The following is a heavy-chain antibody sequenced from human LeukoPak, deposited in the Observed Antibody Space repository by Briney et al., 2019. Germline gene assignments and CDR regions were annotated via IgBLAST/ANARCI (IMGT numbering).Heavy chain of an antibody. J-gene: IGHJ4*02. Sequence: GGSLRLSCAAPGFTFSSYAMSWVRQAPGKGLEWVSVISGGGGSTYYADSVKGRFTISRDNSKNTLYLQMNSLRAEDTAVYHCATSTVTTYYFDYWGQGTLVTVPS. CDR2: ISGGGGST. V-gene: IGHV3-23*01. CDR1: GFTFSSYA. CDR3: ATSTVTTYYFDY. D-gene: IGHD4-17*01.